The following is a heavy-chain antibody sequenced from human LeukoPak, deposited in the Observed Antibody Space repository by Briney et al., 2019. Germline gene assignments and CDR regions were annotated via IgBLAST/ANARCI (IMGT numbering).Heavy chain of an antibody. J-gene: IGHJ6*02. V-gene: IGHV3-21*01. Sequence: SGGSLRLSCAASGSTFSTYSMNWVRQAPGKGLECVSYISTSGSYIYHADSVKGRFTISRDNAKNSLYLQMNSLRAEDTAVYYCARDNYYSVMDVWGQGTTVTVSS. CDR2: ISTSGSYI. CDR1: GSTFSTYS. CDR3: ARDNYYSVMDV.